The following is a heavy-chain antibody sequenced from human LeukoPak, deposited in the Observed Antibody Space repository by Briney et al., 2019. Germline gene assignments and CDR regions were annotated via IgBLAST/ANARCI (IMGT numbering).Heavy chain of an antibody. Sequence: GGSLRLSCAASGFTFSGIAMSWVRRTPGKGQEWVSGISGSGDNTLYADPVKGRFTISRDNSKNTLYLEMNSLRAEDTAIYYCAKMKGHPLPKYYMDVWGQGTTVTVSS. CDR2: ISGSGDNT. V-gene: IGHV3-23*01. J-gene: IGHJ6*01. D-gene: IGHD1-26*01. CDR1: GFTFSGIA. CDR3: AKMKGHPLPKYYMDV.